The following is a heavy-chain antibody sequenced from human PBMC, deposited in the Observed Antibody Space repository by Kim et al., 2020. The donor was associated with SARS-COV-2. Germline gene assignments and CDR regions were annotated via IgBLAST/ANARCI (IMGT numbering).Heavy chain of an antibody. V-gene: IGHV4-59*13. CDR2: IYYSGDT. CDR1: GGSISGYY. Sequence: SETLSLTCTVSGGSISGYYWSWIRQPPKKGLEWIGYIYYSGDTNYNPSLKSRVTMSVDTSKNQFSLKLNSVTAADTAVYYCARDNYYGLRSNWFDFW. J-gene: IGHJ5*01. D-gene: IGHD3-10*01. CDR3: ARDNYYGLRSNWFDF.